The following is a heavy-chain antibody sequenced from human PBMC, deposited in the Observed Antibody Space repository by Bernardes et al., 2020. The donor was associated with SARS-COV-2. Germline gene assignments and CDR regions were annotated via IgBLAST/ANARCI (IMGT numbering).Heavy chain of an antibody. Sequence: GSQRLSHAASGFTPSSYAMSWVLPAPGKGLEWVSAIGYSGHNTYYADSVKGRFTISRDNAKNTLYLQMNSLRAEDTALYYCAKEGGWTTNGFDCWGQGTLVTVSS. V-gene: IGHV3-23*01. D-gene: IGHD4-17*01. CDR2: IGYSGHNT. CDR3: AKEGGWTTNGFDC. J-gene: IGHJ4*02. CDR1: GFTPSSYA.